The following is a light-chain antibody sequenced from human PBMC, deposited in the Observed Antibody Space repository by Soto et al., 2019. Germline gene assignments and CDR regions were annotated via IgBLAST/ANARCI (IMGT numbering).Light chain of an antibody. CDR1: QSVSSSY. J-gene: IGKJ2*01. CDR3: QQYGNSPPYT. Sequence: EIVLTQSPGTLSLSPGERATLSCRASQSVSSSYLAGYQQKPGQAPRLLIYDASSRATGIPDRFSGSGSGTDFPLTISRLEPEDLAVYYCQQYGNSPPYTFGQGTKLEIK. CDR2: DAS. V-gene: IGKV3-20*01.